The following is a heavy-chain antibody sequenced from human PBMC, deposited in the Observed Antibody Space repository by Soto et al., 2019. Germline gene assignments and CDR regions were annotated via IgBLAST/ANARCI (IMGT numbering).Heavy chain of an antibody. CDR3: ARFVYYGSGSYYRDYYYYYGMDV. V-gene: IGHV1-8*02. CDR1: GYTFTSYG. CDR2: MNPNSGNT. Sequence: GASVKVSCKASGYTFTSYGISWVRQAPGQGLEWMGWMNPNSGNTGYAQKFQGRVTMTRNTSISTAYMELSSLRSEDTAVYYCARFVYYGSGSYYRDYYYYYGMDVWGQGTTVTVSS. J-gene: IGHJ6*02. D-gene: IGHD3-10*01.